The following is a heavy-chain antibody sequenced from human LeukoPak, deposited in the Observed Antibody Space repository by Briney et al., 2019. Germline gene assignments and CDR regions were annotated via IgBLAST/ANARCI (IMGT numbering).Heavy chain of an antibody. CDR1: GFTFSSYG. D-gene: IGHD3-10*01. V-gene: IGHV3-33*01. CDR3: ARAGPMVRGVISRDY. CDR2: IWYDGSNK. J-gene: IGHJ4*02. Sequence: RSRRLSCAASGFTFSSYGMHWVRQAPGKGLEWVAVIWYDGSNKYYADSVKGRFTISRDNSKNTLYLQMNSLRAEDTAVYYCARAGPMVRGVISRDYWGQGTLVTVSS.